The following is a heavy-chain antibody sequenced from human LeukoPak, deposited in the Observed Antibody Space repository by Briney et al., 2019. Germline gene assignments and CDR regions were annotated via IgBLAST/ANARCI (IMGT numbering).Heavy chain of an antibody. CDR1: GFTFSSYS. D-gene: IGHD5-12*01. V-gene: IGHV3-21*01. J-gene: IGHJ4*02. Sequence: GGSLRLSCAASGFTFSSYSMNWVRQAPGKGLEWVSSISSSSSYIYYADSVKGRFTISRDNAKNSLYLQMNSLSAEDTAVYYCARKYSGYDLGGFDYWGQGTLVTVSS. CDR2: ISSSSSYI. CDR3: ARKYSGYDLGGFDY.